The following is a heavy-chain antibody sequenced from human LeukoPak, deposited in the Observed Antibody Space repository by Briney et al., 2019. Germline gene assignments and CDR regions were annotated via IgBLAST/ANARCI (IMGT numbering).Heavy chain of an antibody. CDR1: GGSISSHY. J-gene: IGHJ4*02. V-gene: IGHV4-59*11. D-gene: IGHD5-24*01. CDR2: IYYSGST. Sequence: SETLSLTCTVSGGSISSHYWSWIRQPPGKGLEWIGYIYYSGSTNYNPSLKSRVTISVDTSKNQFSLKLSSVTAADTAVYYRARETSPQDRRWLQQGGETGYFDYWGQGTLVTVSS. CDR3: ARETSPQDRRWLQQGGETGYFDY.